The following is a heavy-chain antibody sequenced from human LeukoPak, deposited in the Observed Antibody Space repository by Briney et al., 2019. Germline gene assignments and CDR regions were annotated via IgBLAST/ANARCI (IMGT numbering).Heavy chain of an antibody. CDR3: ARLSLHCSGGSCYRGAFDS. Sequence: PSETLSLTCTVSGGSTGSDYWSWIRQPPGKGLEWIAYVYYSEVTSYNPSLKSRVAISIDTSKNQFSLNLSSVTAADTAVYYCARLSLHCSGGSCYRGAFDSWGQGTLVTVSS. J-gene: IGHJ4*02. D-gene: IGHD2-15*01. CDR1: GGSTGSDY. V-gene: IGHV4-59*08. CDR2: VYYSEVT.